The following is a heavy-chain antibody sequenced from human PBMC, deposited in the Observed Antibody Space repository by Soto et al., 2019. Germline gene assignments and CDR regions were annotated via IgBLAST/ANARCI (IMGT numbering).Heavy chain of an antibody. V-gene: IGHV4-39*01. J-gene: IGHJ4*02. CDR3: ARHGYYYDSTGYYYFG. Sequence: DTLSFTCPSSGFYLIRTNHYWGWIRPPPGKGLEWIGDIYYSGMTRYNPSLKSRVTISVDTTMNQFSLKLSSVTAADTAIYYCARHGYYYDSTGYYYFGWGQGDLVTVSS. CDR2: IYYSGMT. CDR1: GFYLIRTNHY. D-gene: IGHD3-22*01.